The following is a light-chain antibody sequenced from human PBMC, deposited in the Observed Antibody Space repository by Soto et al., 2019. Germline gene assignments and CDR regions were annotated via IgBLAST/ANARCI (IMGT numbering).Light chain of an antibody. CDR1: QSISSW. V-gene: IGKV1-5*03. Sequence: DIPMTQSPSTLSASVGDRVTITCRASQSISSWLAWYQHKPAKAPKLLIHKASSLESGVPSRFSGSGSETAFTLNISSLQPDDFATYYCQQYYSYWTFGQGTKVEI. CDR3: QQYYSYWT. CDR2: KAS. J-gene: IGKJ1*01.